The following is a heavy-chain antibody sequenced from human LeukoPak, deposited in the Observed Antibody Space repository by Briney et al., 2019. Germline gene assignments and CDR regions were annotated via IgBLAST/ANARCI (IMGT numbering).Heavy chain of an antibody. CDR2: ISSGAAYI. D-gene: IGHD1-1*01. CDR1: GFFFSDFS. V-gene: IGHV3-21*01. Sequence: PGGSLKPSCEPSGFFFSDFSMTWARRVPGKVLGWVSSISSGAAYIFYADSVKGRFSISRDSAKNSLYLQMFSLRAEDTALYYCARGASAETIDYWGQGTLVTVSS. J-gene: IGHJ4*02. CDR3: ARGASAETIDY.